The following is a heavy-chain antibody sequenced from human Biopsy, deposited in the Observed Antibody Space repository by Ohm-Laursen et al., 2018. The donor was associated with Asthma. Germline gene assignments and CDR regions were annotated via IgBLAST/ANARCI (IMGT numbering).Heavy chain of an antibody. V-gene: IGHV3-9*01. D-gene: IGHD3-3*01. CDR2: ISWNSATI. CDR3: ASRGGDFWSGYYMDY. CDR1: GFNFKTYG. Sequence: SLRLSCTASGFNFKTYGMHWVRQAPGKGLEWVSGISWNSATIGYADSVKGRFTISRDNPMKRLYLQMSSLTAEDTAVYYCASRGGDFWSGYYMDYWGQGTLVTVSS. J-gene: IGHJ4*02.